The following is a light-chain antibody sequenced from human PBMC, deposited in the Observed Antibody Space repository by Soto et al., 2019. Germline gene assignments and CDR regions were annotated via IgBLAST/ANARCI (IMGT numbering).Light chain of an antibody. Sequence: DIQMTQSPSTLSASVGDGVTITCLGSQSISSWLAWYQQKQGKAPNLLIFKASTLDSGVPSRFSGSGSGTEFTLTISSLQPEDFATYFCQQSYSTPPWTFGQGTKVDIK. V-gene: IGKV1-5*03. CDR3: QQSYSTPPWT. CDR2: KAS. CDR1: QSISSW. J-gene: IGKJ1*01.